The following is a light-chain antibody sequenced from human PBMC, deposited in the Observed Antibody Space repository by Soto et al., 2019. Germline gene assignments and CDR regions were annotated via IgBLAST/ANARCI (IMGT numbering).Light chain of an antibody. CDR1: QTLSSSY. CDR2: GAS. Sequence: EVVLTQSPGTLSLSPGETATLSCRATQTLSSSYLAWYQQKPGQAPRLLIYGASSRATGIPDRFSGSGSGTDFTLTISRLEPEDFAVYYCQQYGSSRWTFGQGTKVDIK. V-gene: IGKV3-20*01. J-gene: IGKJ1*01. CDR3: QQYGSSRWT.